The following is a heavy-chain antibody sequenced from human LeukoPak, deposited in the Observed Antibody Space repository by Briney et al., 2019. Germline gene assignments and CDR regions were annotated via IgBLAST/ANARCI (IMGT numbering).Heavy chain of an antibody. Sequence: SQTLSLTXTVSGGSISSGDYYWSWIRQPPGKGLEWIGYIYYSGSTYYNPSLKSRVTISVDTSKNQFSLKLSSVTAADTAVYYCARVDSLAVAGNYYMDVWGKGTTVTVSS. V-gene: IGHV4-30-4*08. J-gene: IGHJ6*03. CDR3: ARVDSLAVAGNYYMDV. CDR1: GGSISSGDYY. D-gene: IGHD6-19*01. CDR2: IYYSGST.